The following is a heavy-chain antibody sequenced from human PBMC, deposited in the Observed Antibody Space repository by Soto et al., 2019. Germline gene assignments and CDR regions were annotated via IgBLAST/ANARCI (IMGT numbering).Heavy chain of an antibody. CDR3: ARGSVNPSDY. CDR1: GFIFSDFG. V-gene: IGHV3-33*01. J-gene: IGHJ4*02. CDR2: IWYDGTNK. Sequence: QVQLVESGGGVVQPGTSLRLSCIASGFIFSDFGMHWVRQAPGKGLEWVATIWYDGTNKYYADPVRGRFTISRDNSKNTLYLQMNSLRADDTAAYYCARGSVNPSDYWGQGTLVTVSS. D-gene: IGHD3-10*01.